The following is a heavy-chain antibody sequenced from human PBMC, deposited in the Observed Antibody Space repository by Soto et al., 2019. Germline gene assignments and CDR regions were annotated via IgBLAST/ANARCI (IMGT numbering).Heavy chain of an antibody. Sequence: ASVKVSCKASGYTFTSYGISWVRQAPGQGLEWMGWISAYNGNTNYAQKLQGRVTMTTDTSTSTAYMELRSLRSDDTAVYYCARDYYDSSGYYYRLVPGDVFDIWGQGTMVTVSS. CDR2: ISAYNGNT. V-gene: IGHV1-18*01. CDR1: GYTFTSYG. D-gene: IGHD3-22*01. J-gene: IGHJ3*02. CDR3: ARDYYDSSGYYYRLVPGDVFDI.